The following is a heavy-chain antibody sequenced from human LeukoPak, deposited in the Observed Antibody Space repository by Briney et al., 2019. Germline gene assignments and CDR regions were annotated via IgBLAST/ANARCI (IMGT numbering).Heavy chain of an antibody. Sequence: TGGSLRLSCVASGFTFSSYAMSWVRQAPGKGLEWVSAISGSGGSTYYADSVKGRFTISRDNSKNTLYLQMNSLRAEDTAVYYCARESLIVGDRDDAFDIWGHGTMVTVSS. CDR3: ARESLIVGDRDDAFDI. CDR2: ISGSGGST. D-gene: IGHD1-26*01. V-gene: IGHV3-23*01. J-gene: IGHJ3*02. CDR1: GFTFSSYA.